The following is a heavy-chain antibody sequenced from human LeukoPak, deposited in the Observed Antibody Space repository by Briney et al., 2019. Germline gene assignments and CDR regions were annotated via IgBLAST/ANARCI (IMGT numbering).Heavy chain of an antibody. J-gene: IGHJ4*02. CDR3: ARDPDYYDSRVVDF. CDR1: GFPFSSVG. V-gene: IGHV3-21*01. Sequence: GGSLRLSCVASGFPFSSVGMSWVRQAPGKGLEWVSYISSDPSHTYYADSVRGRFTISRDNAKHSLYLQMDNLRTEDTAMYYCARDPDYYDSRVVDFWGQGTRVTVSS. D-gene: IGHD3-22*01. CDR2: ISSDPSHT.